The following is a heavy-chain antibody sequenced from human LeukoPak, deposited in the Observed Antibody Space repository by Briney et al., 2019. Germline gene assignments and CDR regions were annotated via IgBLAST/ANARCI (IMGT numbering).Heavy chain of an antibody. CDR2: IYYSGST. CDR1: GGSISSGDYY. J-gene: IGHJ4*02. Sequence: PSQTLSLTCTVSGGSISSGDYYWSWIRQPPGKGLEWIGYIYYSGSTYYNPSLKSRVTISVDTSKNQFSLKLSSVTAADTAVYYRARGTIAAEYLDYWGQGTLVTVSS. V-gene: IGHV4-30-4*01. D-gene: IGHD6-13*01. CDR3: ARGTIAAEYLDY.